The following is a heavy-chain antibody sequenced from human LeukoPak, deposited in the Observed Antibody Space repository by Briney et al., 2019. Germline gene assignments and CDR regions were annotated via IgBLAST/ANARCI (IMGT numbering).Heavy chain of an antibody. CDR1: GGSISSYY. J-gene: IGHJ6*02. CDR3: ARFKWNWNYYYGMDV. Sequence: SETLSLTCTVSGGSISSYYWSWIRQPPGKGLEWIGYIYYSGSTNYNPSLKSRVTISVDTSKNQFPLKLSSVTAADTAVYYCARFKWNWNYYYGMDVWGQGTTVTVSS. V-gene: IGHV4-59*08. CDR2: IYYSGST. D-gene: IGHD1-7*01.